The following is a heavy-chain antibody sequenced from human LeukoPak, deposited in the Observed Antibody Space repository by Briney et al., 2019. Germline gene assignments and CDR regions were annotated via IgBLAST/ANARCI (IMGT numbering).Heavy chain of an antibody. Sequence: GGSLTLSCAASGFTFSAYSMNWVRQAPGKGLEWVSYISGGGGTIYYADSVKGRFTISRDNAKNSLNLQMDSLRVEDTAVYYCAKNIAAAGPHGNWGQGTLVTVS. D-gene: IGHD6-13*01. CDR1: GFTFSAYS. CDR2: ISGGGGTI. CDR3: AKNIAAAGPHGN. J-gene: IGHJ4*02. V-gene: IGHV3-48*01.